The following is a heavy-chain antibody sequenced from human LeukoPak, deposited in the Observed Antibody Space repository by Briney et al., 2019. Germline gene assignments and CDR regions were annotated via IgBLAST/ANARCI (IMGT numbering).Heavy chain of an antibody. CDR2: TYYRSKWYN. CDR3: ARAVYYDFWSGYYYVDY. CDR1: GDSVSSNSAA. V-gene: IGHV6-1*01. Sequence: SQTLSLTCAISGDSVSSNSAAWNWIRQSSSRGLEGLGRTYYRSKWYNDYAVSVKSRITINPDTSKNQFSLQLNSVTPEDTAVYYCARAVYYDFWSGYYYVDYWGQGTPVTVSS. J-gene: IGHJ4*02. D-gene: IGHD3-3*01.